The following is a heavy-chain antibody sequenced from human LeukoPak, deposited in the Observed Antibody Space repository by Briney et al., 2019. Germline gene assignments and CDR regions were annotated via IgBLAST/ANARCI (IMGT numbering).Heavy chain of an antibody. J-gene: IGHJ4*02. Sequence: GGSLRLSCTTSGFAFDDFAMSWVRQPAGKGLEWVGFIRRRAYGGAAEYAASVKCRFIISRDDSKGIAYLQMNSLKTEDTAVYYCSRNGLVDFDYWARDPGSSSPQ. CDR1: GFAFDDFA. CDR2: IRRRAYGGAA. CDR3: SRNGLVDFDY. V-gene: IGHV3-49*04.